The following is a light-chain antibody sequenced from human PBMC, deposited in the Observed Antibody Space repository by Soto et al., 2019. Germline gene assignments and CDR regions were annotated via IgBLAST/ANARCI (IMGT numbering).Light chain of an antibody. CDR1: QDINNW. V-gene: IGKV1-5*01. CDR3: QQYDSFWT. CDR2: DAS. J-gene: IGKJ1*01. Sequence: DIQMTQSPSTLSASVGDRVTITCRASQDINNWLAWYQQKPGEAPNLLIYDASNLETGVPSRFSGSGSGTEFTLTISSLRPEEFATYYCQQYDSFWTFGQGTKVDIK.